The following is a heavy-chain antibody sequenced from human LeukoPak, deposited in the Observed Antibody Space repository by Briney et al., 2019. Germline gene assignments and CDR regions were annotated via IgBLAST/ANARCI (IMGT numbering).Heavy chain of an antibody. Sequence: GALRLSCAASGFTFSSYWMNWVRQAPGKGLVWVSRIASDGSSTTYADSVKGRFSISRDNAKNTLYLQMNSLRVEDTAVYYCARGRPHGNDYWGQGTLVTVSS. D-gene: IGHD4-23*01. CDR3: ARGRPHGNDY. J-gene: IGHJ4*02. CDR2: IASDGSST. CDR1: GFTFSSYW. V-gene: IGHV3-74*01.